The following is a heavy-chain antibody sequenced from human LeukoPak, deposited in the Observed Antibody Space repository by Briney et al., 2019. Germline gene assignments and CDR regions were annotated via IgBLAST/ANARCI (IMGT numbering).Heavy chain of an antibody. D-gene: IGHD2-21*01. V-gene: IGHV1-18*01. CDR1: GYTFTSYD. CDR3: ARGDWFDP. J-gene: IGHJ5*02. Sequence: GASVKVSCKASGYTFTSYDINWGRQAPGQGLEWMGWVSGYNGNTNYAQKFEGRVAMTTDTSSSTAYMELRSLRSDDTAIYYCARGDWFDPWGQGTLVTVSS. CDR2: VSGYNGNT.